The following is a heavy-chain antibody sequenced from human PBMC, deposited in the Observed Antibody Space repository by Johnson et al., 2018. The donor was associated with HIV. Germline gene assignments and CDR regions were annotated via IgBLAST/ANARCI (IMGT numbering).Heavy chain of an antibody. D-gene: IGHD3-22*01. J-gene: IGHJ3*02. CDR2: IGTAGDT. Sequence: MLLVESGGGLVQPGGSLRLSCAASGFTVSSNYMSWVRQAPGKGLEWVSAIGTAGDTYYPGSVKGRFTISRENAKNSLYLQMNSLRAGDTAVYYCARVSGLTFGAFDIWGQGTMVTVSS. V-gene: IGHV3-13*01. CDR3: ARVSGLTFGAFDI. CDR1: GFTVSSNY.